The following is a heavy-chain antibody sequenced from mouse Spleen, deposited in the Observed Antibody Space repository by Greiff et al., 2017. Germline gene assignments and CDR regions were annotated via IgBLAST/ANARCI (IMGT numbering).Heavy chain of an antibody. CDR2: INPNNGGT. Sequence: EVKLMESGPELVKPGASVKMSCKASGYTFTDYNMHWVKQSHGKSLEWIGYINPNNGGTSYNQKFKGKATLTVNKSSSTAYMELRSLTSEDSAVYYCARFTTVVARYFDVWGTGTTVTVSS. V-gene: IGHV1-22*01. CDR1: GYTFTDYN. CDR3: ARFTTVVARYFDV. D-gene: IGHD1-1*01. J-gene: IGHJ1*03.